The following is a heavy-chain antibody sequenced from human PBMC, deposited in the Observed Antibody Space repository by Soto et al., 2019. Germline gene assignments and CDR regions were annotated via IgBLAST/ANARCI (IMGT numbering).Heavy chain of an antibody. CDR2: IWYDGSNK. CDR3: ARAGAVAGTVLDYFDY. V-gene: IGHV3-33*01. Sequence: GGSLRLSCAASGFTFSSYGMHWVRQAPGKGLEWVAVIWYDGSNKYYADSVKGRFTISRDNSKNTLYLQMNSLRAEDTAVYYCARAGAVAGTVLDYFDYWGQGTLVTVSS. D-gene: IGHD6-19*01. J-gene: IGHJ4*02. CDR1: GFTFSSYG.